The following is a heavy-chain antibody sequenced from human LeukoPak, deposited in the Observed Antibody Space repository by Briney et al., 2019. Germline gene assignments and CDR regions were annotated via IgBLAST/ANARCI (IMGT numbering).Heavy chain of an antibody. CDR1: GLTFSNAW. V-gene: IGHV3-15*01. Sequence: GGSLRLSCVASGLTFSNAWMSWVRQAPGKGLEWVGRIKSKTDGETTDYAAPVKGRFTISRDDSKNTLYLQVNSLKTEDTAVYYCTSVGFGPYYFDNWGQGTLVTVSS. D-gene: IGHD3-10*01. CDR2: IKSKTDGETT. J-gene: IGHJ4*02. CDR3: TSVGFGPYYFDN.